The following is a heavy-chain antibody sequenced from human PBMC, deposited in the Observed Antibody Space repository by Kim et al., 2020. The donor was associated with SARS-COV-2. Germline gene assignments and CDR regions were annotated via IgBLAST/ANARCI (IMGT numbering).Heavy chain of an antibody. CDR3: ARGGSRAASPRNWYFDL. Sequence: ASVKVSCKASGYTFTSYYMHWVRQAPGQGLEWMGIINPSGGSTNYAQKFQGRVTMTRDTSTSTVYMELSSLRSEDTAVYYCARGGSRAASPRNWYFDLWGRGTLVTVSS. J-gene: IGHJ2*01. D-gene: IGHD6-6*01. CDR2: INPSGGST. CDR1: GYTFTSYY. V-gene: IGHV1-46*01.